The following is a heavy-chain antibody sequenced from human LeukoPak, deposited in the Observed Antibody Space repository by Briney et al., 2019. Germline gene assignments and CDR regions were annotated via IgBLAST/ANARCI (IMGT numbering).Heavy chain of an antibody. CDR3: ARAITMVRGVIIPNWFDP. V-gene: IGHV3-48*04. D-gene: IGHD3-10*01. CDR2: ISSSSSTI. CDR1: GFTFSSYA. Sequence: GGSLRLSCAASGFTFSSYAMHWVRQAPGKGLEWVSYISSSSSTIYYADSVKGRFTISRDNAKNSLYLQMNSLRAEDTAVYYCARAITMVRGVIIPNWFDPWGQGTLVTVSS. J-gene: IGHJ5*02.